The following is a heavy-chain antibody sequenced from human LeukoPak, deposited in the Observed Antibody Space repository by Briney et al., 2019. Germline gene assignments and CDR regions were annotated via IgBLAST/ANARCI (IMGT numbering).Heavy chain of an antibody. J-gene: IGHJ4*02. CDR3: ARRRGYSLDY. D-gene: IGHD5-18*01. CDR2: IYYSGST. V-gene: IGHV4-59*01. Sequence: SETLSLTCTVSGGSISSYYWSWIRQPPGKGLEWIGYIYYSGSTNYNPSLKSRVTISVDTSKNQFSLKLSSVTAADTAVYYCARRRGYSLDYWGQGTLVTVSS. CDR1: GGSISSYY.